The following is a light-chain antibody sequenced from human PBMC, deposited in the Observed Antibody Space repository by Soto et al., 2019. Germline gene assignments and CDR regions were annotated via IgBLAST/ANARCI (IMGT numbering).Light chain of an antibody. CDR2: DAS. CDR1: QSVFSK. Sequence: EMLMTQSPGTLSVSPGERVTLXXRASQSVFSKLAWYQQKPGQAPTLLXFDASARAPGTPARFSGSGSGTEFTLTINSLQSEDFGVYFCMQYNKWPLRTFGQGTKVDIK. CDR3: MQYNKWPLRT. J-gene: IGKJ1*01. V-gene: IGKV3-15*01.